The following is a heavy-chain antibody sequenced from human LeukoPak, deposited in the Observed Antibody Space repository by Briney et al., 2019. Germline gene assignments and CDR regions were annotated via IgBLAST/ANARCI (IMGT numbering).Heavy chain of an antibody. CDR2: ISAYNGNT. Sequence: GASVKVSCKASGYTFTSCGISWVRHAPGQGLEWMGWISAYNGNTKYAKKLQGRVNMTTDTSTGKVYMELRSLKSDDTAVYYCARDFYRGYGSGSYYSNWFDPWGQGTLVTVSS. J-gene: IGHJ5*02. D-gene: IGHD3-10*01. CDR3: ARDFYRGYGSGSYYSNWFDP. V-gene: IGHV1-18*01. CDR1: GYTFTSCG.